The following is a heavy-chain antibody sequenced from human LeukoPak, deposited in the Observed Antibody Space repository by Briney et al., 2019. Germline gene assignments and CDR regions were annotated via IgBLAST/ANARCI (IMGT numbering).Heavy chain of an antibody. CDR3: ARGKRQWLSH. Sequence: PSETLSLTCTVSGDSISSYYWSWIRQPPGKGLEWIGYIYYSGSTNYNPSLKSRVTISVDTSNNQFSLKLCSVTAADTAVYYCARGKRQWLSHWGQGTLVTVSS. CDR2: IYYSGST. CDR1: GDSISSYY. D-gene: IGHD6-19*01. J-gene: IGHJ4*02. V-gene: IGHV4-59*01.